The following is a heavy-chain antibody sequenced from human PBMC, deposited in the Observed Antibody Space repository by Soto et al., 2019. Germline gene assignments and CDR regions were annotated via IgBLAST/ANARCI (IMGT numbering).Heavy chain of an antibody. J-gene: IGHJ4*02. Sequence: SGPTLVNPTQTLTLTCTFSGFSLRTSGVGVGWIRQPPGKALEWLALIYWDDDKRYSPSLKSRLTITKDTSKNLVVLIMTNMDPVDTATYYCARDSSCYYGIDYWGLGALVTISS. CDR2: IYWDDDK. CDR1: GFSLRTSGVG. D-gene: IGHD3-22*01. V-gene: IGHV2-5*02. CDR3: ARDSSCYYGIDY.